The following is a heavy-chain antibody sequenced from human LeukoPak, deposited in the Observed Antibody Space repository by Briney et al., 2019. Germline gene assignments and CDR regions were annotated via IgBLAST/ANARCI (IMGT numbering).Heavy chain of an antibody. CDR3: TRGARVFPDYYYYMDV. CDR2: IYYSGST. Sequence: SETLSLTCTVSGDSMSGYYWSWIRQPPGKGLEWIGYIYYSGSTNYSPSLKSRVTISVDTSKNQFSLKLSSVTAADTAVYYCTRGARVFPDYYYYMDVWGKGTTVTVSS. CDR1: GDSMSGYY. V-gene: IGHV4-59*01. D-gene: IGHD2-21*01. J-gene: IGHJ6*03.